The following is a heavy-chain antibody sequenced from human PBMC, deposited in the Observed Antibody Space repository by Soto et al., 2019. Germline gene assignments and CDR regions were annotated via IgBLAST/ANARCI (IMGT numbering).Heavy chain of an antibody. V-gene: IGHV3-30*18. CDR1: GFTFSSDG. D-gene: IGHD1-26*01. Sequence: QVQLVESGGGVVQPGRSLRLSCAASGFTFSSDGMHWVRLAPGMGLEWVAVILYAGSNKYYADSVKGRFTISRDNSKNTLYLQMNSLRAEDTAVYYCAKGSYQVDYWGQGTMVTVTS. J-gene: IGHJ4*02. CDR3: AKGSYQVDY. CDR2: ILYAGSNK.